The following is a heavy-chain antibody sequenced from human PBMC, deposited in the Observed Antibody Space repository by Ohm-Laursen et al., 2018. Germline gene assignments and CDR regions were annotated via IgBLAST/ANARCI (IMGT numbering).Heavy chain of an antibody. CDR2: ISWNSGSI. J-gene: IGHJ4*02. Sequence: SLRLSCTASGFTFDEYAMHWVRQAPGKGLEWVSGISWNSGSIGYADSVKGRFTISRDNAKNSLYLQMNSLRADDTAVYYCANHRSATWVHKRFDYWGQGTLVTVSS. CDR1: GFTFDEYA. V-gene: IGHV3-9*01. CDR3: ANHRSATWVHKRFDY. D-gene: IGHD5-24*01.